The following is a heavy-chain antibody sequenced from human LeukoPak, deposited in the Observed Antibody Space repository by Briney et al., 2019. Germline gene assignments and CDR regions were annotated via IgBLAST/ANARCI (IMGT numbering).Heavy chain of an antibody. Sequence: GGSLRLSCAASGLTFSSYSMNWVRQAPGKGLEWVSSISSSSSYIYYADSVKGRFTISRDNAKNSLYLQMNSLRAEDTAVYYCARDTNYYGSGSFDYWGQGTLVTVSS. D-gene: IGHD3-10*01. CDR3: ARDTNYYGSGSFDY. V-gene: IGHV3-21*01. J-gene: IGHJ4*02. CDR2: ISSSSSYI. CDR1: GLTFSSYS.